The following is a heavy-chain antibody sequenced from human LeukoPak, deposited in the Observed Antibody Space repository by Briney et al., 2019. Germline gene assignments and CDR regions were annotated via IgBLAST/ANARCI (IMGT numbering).Heavy chain of an antibody. CDR3: ARGGHGDYVFDY. D-gene: IGHD4-17*01. CDR2: INTVNGNT. V-gene: IGHV1-3*04. CDR1: GYTFTTYA. Sequence: ASVKVSCKASGYTFTTYAMHWVRQAPGQRLEWMGWINTVNGNTKYSQKFQGRVTITRDTSASTAYMELSSLRSEDTAVYYCARGGHGDYVFDYWGQGTLVTVSS. J-gene: IGHJ4*02.